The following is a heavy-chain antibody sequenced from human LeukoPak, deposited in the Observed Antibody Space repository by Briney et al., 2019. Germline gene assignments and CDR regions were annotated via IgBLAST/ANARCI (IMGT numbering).Heavy chain of an antibody. V-gene: IGHV3-20*04. CDR2: INWNGGST. D-gene: IGHD3-16*02. CDR1: GFTFDDYG. Sequence: GGSLRLSCAASGFTFDDYGMSWVRQAPGKGLEWVSGINWNGGSTGYADSVKGRFTISRDNAKNSLYLQMNSLRAEDTALYYCARDLGVSYDYVWGSYRYRPPDYWGQGTLVTVSS. J-gene: IGHJ4*02. CDR3: ARDLGVSYDYVWGSYRYRPPDY.